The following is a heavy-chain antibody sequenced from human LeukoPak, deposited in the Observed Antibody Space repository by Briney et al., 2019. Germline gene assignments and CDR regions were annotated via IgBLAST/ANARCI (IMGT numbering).Heavy chain of an antibody. D-gene: IGHD7-27*01. J-gene: IGHJ6*02. CDR1: GFTFSTYG. CDR2: ISYDVSNK. V-gene: IGHV3-30*03. Sequence: AGGSLRLSCAASGFTFSTYGMHWVRQAPGKGLEWVAVISYDVSNKYYADSVKGRFTISRDNSKNTLYLQMNSLKTEDTAVYYCARLRTGEYYYYGMDVWGQGTTVTVSS. CDR3: ARLRTGEYYYYGMDV.